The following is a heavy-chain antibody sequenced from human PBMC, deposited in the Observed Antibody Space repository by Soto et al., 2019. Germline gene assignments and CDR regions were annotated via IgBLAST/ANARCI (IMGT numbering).Heavy chain of an antibody. V-gene: IGHV1-46*03. J-gene: IGHJ5*02. CDR1: RYTFTSYY. CDR2: IDPSGGST. Sequence: GASLKVSCKASRYTFTSYYMHWVRQAPGQGLEWMGIIDPSGGSTSYAQKFQGRVTMTTDTSTSTVYMELSSLRSEDTAVYFCARNGHGYCSGGSCQNWLDPWGQGTLVTVSS. CDR3: ARNGHGYCSGGSCQNWLDP. D-gene: IGHD2-15*01.